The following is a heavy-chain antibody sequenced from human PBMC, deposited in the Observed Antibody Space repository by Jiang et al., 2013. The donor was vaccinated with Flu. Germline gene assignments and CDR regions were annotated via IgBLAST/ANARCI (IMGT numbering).Heavy chain of an antibody. J-gene: IGHJ3*01. CDR1: GGTFSSYA. CDR3: ASPEPQNNHGNGFDL. V-gene: IGHV1-69*04. CDR2: IILILGPP. Sequence: SGAEVKKPGSSVTVSCKASGGTFSSYALSWVRQAPGQGLEWMGRIILILGPPTYAEKFQGRVTITADKSTSTAYMELTSLRSDDTAVYYCASPEPQNNHGNGFDLWGQGTVVTVSS. D-gene: IGHD1/OR15-1a*01.